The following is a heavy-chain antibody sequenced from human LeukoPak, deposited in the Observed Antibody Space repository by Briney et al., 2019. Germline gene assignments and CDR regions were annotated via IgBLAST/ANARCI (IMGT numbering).Heavy chain of an antibody. D-gene: IGHD3-10*01. CDR2: IYYTGTT. J-gene: IGHJ5*02. V-gene: IGHV4-59*01. CDR3: ARGRGDARGTSFDP. CDR1: GGSISTYY. Sequence: PSETLSLTCTVSGGSISTYYWSWIRQPPGKGLEWIGYIYYTGTTTYNPSLKSRVTISMDTSKNQFSLKLTSLTAADTAVYYCARGRGDARGTSFDPWGQGTLVTVSS.